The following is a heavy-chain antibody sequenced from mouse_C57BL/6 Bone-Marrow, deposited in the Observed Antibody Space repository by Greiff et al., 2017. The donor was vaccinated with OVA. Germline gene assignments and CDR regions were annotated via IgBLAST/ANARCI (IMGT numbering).Heavy chain of an antibody. J-gene: IGHJ1*03. CDR1: GYSFTSYY. CDR2: IYPGSGNT. V-gene: IGHV1-66*01. D-gene: IGHD1-1*01. Sequence: VLLVESGPELVKPGASVKISCKASGYSFTSYYIHWVKQRPGQGLEWIGWIYPGSGNTKYNEKFKGKATLTADTSSSTAYMQLSSLTSEDSAVYYCARVGLYSWYFDVWGTGTTVTVSS. CDR3: ARVGLYSWYFDV.